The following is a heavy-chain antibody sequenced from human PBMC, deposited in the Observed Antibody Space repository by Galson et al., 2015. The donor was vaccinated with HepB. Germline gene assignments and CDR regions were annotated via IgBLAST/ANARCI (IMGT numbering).Heavy chain of an antibody. Sequence: SLRLSCAASGFTFSSYEMNWVRQAPGKGLEWVSYISSSGSTIYYADSVKGRFTISRDNAKNSLYLQMNSLRAEDTAVYYCARSQDYYGSGSYTSYSDYWGQGTPVTVSS. V-gene: IGHV3-48*03. CDR2: ISSSGSTI. CDR1: GFTFSSYE. CDR3: ARSQDYYGSGSYTSYSDY. D-gene: IGHD3-10*01. J-gene: IGHJ4*02.